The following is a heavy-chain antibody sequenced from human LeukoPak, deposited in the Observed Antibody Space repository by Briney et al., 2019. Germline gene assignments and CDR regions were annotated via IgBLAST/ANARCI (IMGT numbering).Heavy chain of an antibody. CDR2: IYYTGST. D-gene: IGHD2-21*02. J-gene: IGHJ4*02. V-gene: IGHV4-31*03. Sequence: PSETLSLTCTVSGSSISSGGDCWSWIRQHPGKGLEWIGNIYYTGSTYYNPSLKNRVTISVDTSKNQFSLKLSSVTAADTAVYYCARGLKVLDYWGQGTLVTVSS. CDR3: ARGLKVLDY. CDR1: GSSISSGGDC.